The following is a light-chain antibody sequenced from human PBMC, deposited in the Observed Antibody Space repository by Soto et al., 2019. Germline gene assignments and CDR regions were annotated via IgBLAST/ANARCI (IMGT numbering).Light chain of an antibody. CDR3: KSYAGSNTYV. CDR2: EVV. J-gene: IGLJ7*01. Sequence: QSALTQPPSASGSPGQSVTISCTGTKNDIGVYDFVSWYQHHPGKAPRLIIYEVVQRPSGVPDRFSGSKSGNTASLTDSGLQAADEADYFCKSYAGSNTYVFGSGTQLTVL. CDR1: KNDIGVYDF. V-gene: IGLV2-8*01.